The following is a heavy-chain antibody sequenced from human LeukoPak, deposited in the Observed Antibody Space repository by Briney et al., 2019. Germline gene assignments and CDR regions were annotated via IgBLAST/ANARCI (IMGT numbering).Heavy chain of an antibody. D-gene: IGHD5-24*01. CDR2: ISSSSSYI. CDR3: ARVRRDGYNYVWYYYYMDV. J-gene: IGHJ6*03. Sequence: GGSLRLSCAASGFSFSSYWMSWVRQAPGKGLEWVSSISSSSSYIYYADSVKGRFTISRGNAKNSLYLQMNSLRAEDTAVYYCARVRRDGYNYVWYYYYMDVWGKGTTVTVSS. CDR1: GFSFSSYW. V-gene: IGHV3-21*04.